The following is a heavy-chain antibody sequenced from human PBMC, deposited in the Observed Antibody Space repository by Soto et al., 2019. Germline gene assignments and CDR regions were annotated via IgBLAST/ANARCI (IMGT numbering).Heavy chain of an antibody. CDR3: ARASSIVSRSWYDYYFAMAV. Sequence: KGLEWIGYIYYSGSTNYNPSLKSRVTISVDTSKNQFSLKLSSVTAADTAVYYCARASSIVSRSWYDYYFAMAVRCQCPTIT. CDR2: IYYSGST. V-gene: IGHV4-59*01. D-gene: IGHD6-13*01. J-gene: IGHJ6*02.